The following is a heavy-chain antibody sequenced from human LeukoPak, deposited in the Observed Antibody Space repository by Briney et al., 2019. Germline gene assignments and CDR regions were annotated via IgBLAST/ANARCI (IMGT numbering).Heavy chain of an antibody. Sequence: GGSLRLSCAASGFTFSSYGLHWGRKAPGKGLEWVAVISYDGSKKYYADPVKGRFTISRDNSKNTLYLQMHSLRAEDTAVYYCAKDPERDYDVLISTYSDYWGQGTLVSVSS. CDR1: GFTFSSYG. D-gene: IGHD3-9*01. V-gene: IGHV3-30*18. J-gene: IGHJ4*02. CDR2: ISYDGSKK. CDR3: AKDPERDYDVLISTYSDY.